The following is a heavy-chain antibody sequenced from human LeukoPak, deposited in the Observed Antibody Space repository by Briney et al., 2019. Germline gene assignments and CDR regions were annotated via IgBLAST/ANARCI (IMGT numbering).Heavy chain of an antibody. CDR3: ARVEELSGSYFDY. CDR1: GGSISSSSYY. CDR2: IYYSGST. D-gene: IGHD1-26*01. Sequence: PSETLSLTCTVSGGSISSSSYYWGWIRQPPGKGLEWIGSIYYSGSTYYNPSLKSRVTISVDKSKNQFSLKLSSVTAADTAVYYCARVEELSGSYFDYWGQGTLVTVSS. J-gene: IGHJ4*02. V-gene: IGHV4-39*07.